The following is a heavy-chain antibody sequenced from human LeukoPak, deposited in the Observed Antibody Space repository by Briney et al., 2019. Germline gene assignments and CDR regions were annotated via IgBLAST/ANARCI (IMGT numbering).Heavy chain of an antibody. CDR1: GFTFSSYA. J-gene: IGHJ3*02. CDR3: AKDPYSSSHYDAFDI. Sequence: GGSLRLSCAASGFTFSSYAMSWVRKAPGKGLEWVSAISGSGGSTYYADSVKGRFTISRDNSKNTLYLQMNSLRAEDTAVYYCAKDPYSSSHYDAFDIWGQGTMVTVSS. V-gene: IGHV3-23*01. D-gene: IGHD6-6*01. CDR2: ISGSGGST.